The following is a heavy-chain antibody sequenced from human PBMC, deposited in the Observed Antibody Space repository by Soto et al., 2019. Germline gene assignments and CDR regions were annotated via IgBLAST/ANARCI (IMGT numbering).Heavy chain of an antibody. CDR3: ARVYSGSYSDD. V-gene: IGHV4-4*02. D-gene: IGHD1-26*01. J-gene: IGHJ4*02. CDR2: IFHSGST. Sequence: PSETLSLTCAVSGGSMRSNNRWSWVRQPPGKGLEWIGEIFHSGSTNYNPSLKTRVTISVDKSKNQFSLKLSSVTAADTAVYYCARVYSGSYSDDRGQGTLVTVSS. CDR1: GGSMRSNNR.